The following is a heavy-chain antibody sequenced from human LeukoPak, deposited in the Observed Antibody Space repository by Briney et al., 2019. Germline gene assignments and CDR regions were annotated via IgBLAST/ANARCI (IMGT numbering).Heavy chain of an antibody. CDR3: AIDRCGGNSLCAFDI. V-gene: IGHV1-2*02. D-gene: IGHD4-23*01. J-gene: IGHJ3*02. Sequence: ASVKVSCKASGYTFTGYYMHWGRQAPGQGLGGLGWINPNSGGTNYAQKFQGRVTMTRDTSISTAYMELSRLRSDDTAVYYCAIDRCGGNSLCAFDIWGQGTMVTVSS. CDR2: INPNSGGT. CDR1: GYTFTGYY.